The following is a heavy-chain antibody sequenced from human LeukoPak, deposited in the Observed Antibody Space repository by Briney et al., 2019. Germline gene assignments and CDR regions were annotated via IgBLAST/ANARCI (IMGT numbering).Heavy chain of an antibody. V-gene: IGHV4-39*01. Sequence: SETLSLTCTVSSVSISSNTYYWGWIRQSPGKGLEYIGSFSYGGSPYYVSSLRSRVTISADASKNQFSLKLKSVTATDTAVYYCARLQRGPYRGGDCYSGYFDFWGQGSLVTVSS. J-gene: IGHJ4*02. CDR3: ARLQRGPYRGGDCYSGYFDF. CDR2: FSYGGSP. CDR1: SVSISSNTYY. D-gene: IGHD2-21*01.